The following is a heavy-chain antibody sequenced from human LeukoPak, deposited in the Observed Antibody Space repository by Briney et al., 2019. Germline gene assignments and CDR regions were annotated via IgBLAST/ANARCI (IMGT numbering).Heavy chain of an antibody. CDR3: ASSPFTDYSINYYYYYMDV. CDR1: GGTFSSYA. D-gene: IGHD4-11*01. Sequence: GASVKVSCKASGGTFSSYAISWVRQAPGQGLEWMGRIIPIFGTANYAQKFQGRVTITTDESTSTAYMELSSLRSEDTAVYYCASSPFTDYSINYYYYYMDVWGKGTTVTVSS. CDR2: IIPIFGTA. V-gene: IGHV1-69*05. J-gene: IGHJ6*03.